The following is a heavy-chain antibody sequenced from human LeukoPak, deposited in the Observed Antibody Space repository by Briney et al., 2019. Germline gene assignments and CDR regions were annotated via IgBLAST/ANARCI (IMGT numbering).Heavy chain of an antibody. J-gene: IGHJ4*02. CDR1: GFTFSSYE. Sequence: LRLSCAASGFTFSSYEMNWVRQPPGKGLEWIGEVHHSGITNYNPSLKSRVTISVDKSKNQLSLNLNSVTAADTAVHYCARNGYSGFGFDYWGQGALVTVSS. CDR3: ARNGYSGFGFDY. V-gene: IGHV4-34*08. D-gene: IGHD5-12*01. CDR2: VHHSGIT.